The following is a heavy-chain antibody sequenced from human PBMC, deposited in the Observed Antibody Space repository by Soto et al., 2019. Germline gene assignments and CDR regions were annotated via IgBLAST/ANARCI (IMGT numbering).Heavy chain of an antibody. CDR2: ISAYNGDK. D-gene: IGHD5-18*01. V-gene: IGHV1-18*04. J-gene: IGHJ3*01. CDR3: ARGADTAMSTRAFDL. CDR1: GFPFTSYG. Sequence: QVQLVQSGAEVKKPGASVKVSCKASGFPFTSYGISWVRQAPGEGPEWMGWISAYNGDKNFAEKLQGRVTMTTDTSTSTAYLDLRSLTYDDTAVYYCARGADTAMSTRAFDLGGEGTAFTV.